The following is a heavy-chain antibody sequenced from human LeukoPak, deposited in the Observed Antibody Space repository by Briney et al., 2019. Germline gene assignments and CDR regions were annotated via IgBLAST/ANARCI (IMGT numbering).Heavy chain of an antibody. Sequence: PSETLSLTCTVSGGSISSSSYYWGWLRQPPGRGLEWIGSIYYSGSTYYNPSLKSRVTISVDTSKNQFSLKLSSVTAADTAVYYCARVPTMTAINWFDPWGQGTLVTVSS. CDR2: IYYSGST. D-gene: IGHD3-22*01. CDR3: ARVPTMTAINWFDP. V-gene: IGHV4-39*07. CDR1: GGSISSSSYY. J-gene: IGHJ5*02.